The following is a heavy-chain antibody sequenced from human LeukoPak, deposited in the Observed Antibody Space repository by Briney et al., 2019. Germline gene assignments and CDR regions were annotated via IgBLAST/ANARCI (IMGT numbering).Heavy chain of an antibody. Sequence: ASVKVSCKVSGYTLTELSMHWLRQAPGKGLEWMGGFDPEDGETIYAQKFQGRVTMTEDTSTDTAYMELSSLRSEDTAVYYCATDWGLRFLEWSYWGQGTLVTVSS. V-gene: IGHV1-24*01. CDR1: GYTLTELS. J-gene: IGHJ4*02. CDR2: FDPEDGET. D-gene: IGHD3-3*01. CDR3: ATDWGLRFLEWSY.